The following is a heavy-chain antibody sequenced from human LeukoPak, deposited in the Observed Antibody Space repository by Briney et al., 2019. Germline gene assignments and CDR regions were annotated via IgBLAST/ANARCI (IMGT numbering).Heavy chain of an antibody. CDR2: VYYSGST. V-gene: IGHV4-39*07. CDR3: ARRRVGRIFYDSPRGIFDY. CDR1: GGSISSSSYY. Sequence: SETLSLTCTVSGGSISSSSYYWVWIRQPPGKGLEWIGTVYYSGSTYYNPSLKSRVTISVDTSKNQFSLKLSSVTAADTAVYYCARRRVGRIFYDSPRGIFDYWGQGTLVTVSS. J-gene: IGHJ4*02. D-gene: IGHD3-22*01.